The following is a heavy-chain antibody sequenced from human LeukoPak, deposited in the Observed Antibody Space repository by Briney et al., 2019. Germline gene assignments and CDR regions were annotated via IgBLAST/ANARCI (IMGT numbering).Heavy chain of an antibody. Sequence: SETLSLTCTVSGYSISSGYYWGWIRQPPGKGLEWIGSIYHSGRTFYNPSLKSRVTISVDTSKNQFSLKLSSVTAADTAVYYCARLNRDWFDPWGQGTLVTVSS. J-gene: IGHJ5*02. CDR2: IYHSGRT. V-gene: IGHV4-38-2*02. CDR3: ARLNRDWFDP. CDR1: GYSISSGYY.